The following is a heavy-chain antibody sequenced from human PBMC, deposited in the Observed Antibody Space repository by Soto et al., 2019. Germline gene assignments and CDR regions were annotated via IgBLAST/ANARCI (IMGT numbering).Heavy chain of an antibody. J-gene: IGHJ4*02. CDR2: ISDDGSNK. V-gene: IGHV3-30*18. CDR3: AKDVDSAMVWWRALPDY. Sequence: QVQLVESGGGVVQPGRSLRLSCAASGFTFSSYGMHWVRQAPGKGLEWVAVISDDGSNKYYADSVKGRFTISRDNSKNTRYLQMNSLRAEDTAVYYCAKDVDSAMVWWRALPDYWGQGTLVTVSS. D-gene: IGHD5-18*01. CDR1: GFTFSSYG.